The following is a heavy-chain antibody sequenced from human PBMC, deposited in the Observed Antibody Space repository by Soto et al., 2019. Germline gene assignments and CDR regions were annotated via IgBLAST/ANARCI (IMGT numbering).Heavy chain of an antibody. Sequence: QVQLQQWGAGLLKPSETLSLTCAVYGGSFSGYYWSWIRQPPGKGLEWIGEINHSGSTNYNPSLKCRVTISVDTSKNQFSLKLSSVTAADTAVYYCARGLGSGSYYDWGQGTLVTVSS. CDR3: ARGLGSGSYYD. CDR2: INHSGST. V-gene: IGHV4-34*01. CDR1: GGSFSGYY. J-gene: IGHJ4*02. D-gene: IGHD3-10*01.